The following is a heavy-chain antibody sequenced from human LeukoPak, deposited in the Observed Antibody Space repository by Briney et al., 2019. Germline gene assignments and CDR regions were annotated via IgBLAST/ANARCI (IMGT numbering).Heavy chain of an antibody. Sequence: GRSLRLSCAASGLTFSTYGMHWVRQTPGKGLEWVAVISYDGSDKYYADSVKGRFTISRDNSKNTLYLQLNSLRAEDAAVYYCAKEHMVRGVIYYFDPWGQGTLVTVSS. V-gene: IGHV3-30*18. CDR3: AKEHMVRGVIYYFDP. D-gene: IGHD3-10*01. CDR1: GLTFSTYG. J-gene: IGHJ5*02. CDR2: ISYDGSDK.